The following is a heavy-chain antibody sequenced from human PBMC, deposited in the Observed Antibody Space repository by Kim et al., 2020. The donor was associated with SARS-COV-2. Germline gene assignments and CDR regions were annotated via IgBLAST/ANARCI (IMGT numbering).Heavy chain of an antibody. D-gene: IGHD3-3*01. CDR2: INHSGST. J-gene: IGHJ5*02. CDR1: GGSFSGYY. Sequence: SETLSLTCAVYGGSFSGYYWSWIRQPPGKGLEWIGEINHSGSTNYNPSLKSRVTISVDTSKNQFSLKLSSVTAAGTAVYYCAKEWLFNPSNWFDPWGQVTLVTVSS. CDR3: AKEWLFNPSNWFDP. V-gene: IGHV4-34*01.